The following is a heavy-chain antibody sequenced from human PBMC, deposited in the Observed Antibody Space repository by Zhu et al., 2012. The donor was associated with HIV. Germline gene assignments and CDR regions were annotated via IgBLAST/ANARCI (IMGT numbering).Heavy chain of an antibody. CDR2: IYYSGST. V-gene: IGHV4-59*11. Sequence: QVQLQESGPGLVKPSETLSLTCTVSGGSISSHYWSWIRQPPGKGLEWIGYIYYSGSTNYNPSLKSRVTISVDTSKNQFSLKLSSVTAADTAVYYCAGGYSYGPVTYYYYGMDVWGQGTTVTVSS. J-gene: IGHJ6*02. D-gene: IGHD5-18*01. CDR3: AGGYSYGPVTYYYYGMDV. CDR1: GGSISSHY.